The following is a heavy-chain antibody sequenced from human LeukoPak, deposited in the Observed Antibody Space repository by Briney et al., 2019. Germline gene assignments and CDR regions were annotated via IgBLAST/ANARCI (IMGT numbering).Heavy chain of an antibody. CDR3: ARLEGSGWPDYYYYGMDV. CDR2: IYYSGST. V-gene: IGHV4-39*01. CDR1: GGSISSSSYY. D-gene: IGHD6-19*01. Sequence: PSETLSLTCTVSGGSISSSSYYWGWIRQPPGKGLEWIGSIYYSGSTYYNPSLKSRVTISVDTAKNQFSLKLSSVTAADPAVYSCARLEGSGWPDYYYYGMDVWGQGTTVTVS. J-gene: IGHJ6*02.